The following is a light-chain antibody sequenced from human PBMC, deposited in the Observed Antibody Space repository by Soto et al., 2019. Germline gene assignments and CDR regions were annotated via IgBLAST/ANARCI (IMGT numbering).Light chain of an antibody. CDR2: AAS. J-gene: IGKJ2*01. V-gene: IGKV1-39*01. Sequence: DIQMTQSPSSLSASVGDRVTITCRASQSISSYLNWYQQKPGKAPKRLIYAASSLQSGVPSRFSGSGSGTDFTLTISSLQPEYFATYYFQQSYSTPYTFGQGTKLEIK. CDR1: QSISSY. CDR3: QQSYSTPYT.